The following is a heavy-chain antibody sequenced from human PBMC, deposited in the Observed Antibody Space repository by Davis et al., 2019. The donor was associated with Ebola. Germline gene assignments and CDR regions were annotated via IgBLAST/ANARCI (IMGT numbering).Heavy chain of an antibody. CDR2: IRSSDTTI. D-gene: IGHD6-19*01. CDR3: ARDKRSSWYGGMDV. J-gene: IGHJ6*02. Sequence: GESLKISCAASGFTFSMYWMTWVRQAPGKGLEWVSSIRSSDTTIYYSDPVKGRFTVSRDNAKNSLYLQMNSLRAEDTAVYYCARDKRSSWYGGMDVWGQGTTVTVSS. CDR1: GFTFSMYW. V-gene: IGHV3-48*04.